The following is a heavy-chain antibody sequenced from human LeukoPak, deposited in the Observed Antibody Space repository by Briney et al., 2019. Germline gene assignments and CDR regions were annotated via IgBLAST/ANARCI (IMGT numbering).Heavy chain of an antibody. J-gene: IGHJ4*02. V-gene: IGHV4-39*01. CDR3: ARHRSGSYIRYFDF. D-gene: IGHD1-26*01. CDR1: GDSINTSNYF. Sequence: PSETLSVTCTVSGDSINTSNYFWGWIRQSTGKGLEWIGNIYYIGTSDYNPSLKSRVTISIDTSKNQFSLNLRSVTAADTAFYYCARHRSGSYIRYFDFWGQGALVTVSS. CDR2: IYYIGTS.